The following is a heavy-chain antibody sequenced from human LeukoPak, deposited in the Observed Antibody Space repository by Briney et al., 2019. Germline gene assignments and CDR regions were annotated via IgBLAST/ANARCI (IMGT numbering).Heavy chain of an antibody. D-gene: IGHD6-19*01. Sequence: SETLSLTCTVSGGSISGFYWSWIRQPAGRGLEWIGRIYTSGSTNYNPSLKSRVTMSVDTSKNQLSLKLSSVTAADTAVYYCARHSISVADCWFDPWGQGTLVTVSS. CDR3: ARHSISVADCWFDP. CDR1: GGSISGFY. CDR2: IYTSGST. V-gene: IGHV4-4*07. J-gene: IGHJ5*02.